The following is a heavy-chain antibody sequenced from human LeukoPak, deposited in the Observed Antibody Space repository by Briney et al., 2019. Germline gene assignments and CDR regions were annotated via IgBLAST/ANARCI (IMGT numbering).Heavy chain of an antibody. J-gene: IGHJ4*02. D-gene: IGHD3-9*01. CDR2: ISSSSSTI. CDR3: ARDLNDILTGYYSPFDY. Sequence: GSLRLSCAASGFTFSSYSMNWVRQVPGKGLEWVSYISSSSSTIYYADSVKGRFTISRDNAKNSLYLQMNSLRDEDTAVYYCARDLNDILTGYYSPFDYWGQGTLVTVSS. CDR1: GFTFSSYS. V-gene: IGHV3-48*02.